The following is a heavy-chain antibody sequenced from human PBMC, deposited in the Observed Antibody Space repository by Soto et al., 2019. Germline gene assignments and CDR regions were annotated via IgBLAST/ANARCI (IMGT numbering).Heavy chain of an antibody. J-gene: IGHJ6*04. CDR2: ISAYNGNT. Sequence: ASVKVSCKASGYTFTSYGISWVRQAPGQGLEWMGWISAYNGNTNYAQKLQGRVTMTTDTSTSTADMELRSLRSDDTAVYYCARQRPPLIIVVAGTGHLRRYYYGMGVRGKETTVTASS. V-gene: IGHV1-18*04. CDR3: ARQRPPLIIVVAGTGHLRRYYYGMGV. D-gene: IGHD2-15*01. CDR1: GYTFTSYG.